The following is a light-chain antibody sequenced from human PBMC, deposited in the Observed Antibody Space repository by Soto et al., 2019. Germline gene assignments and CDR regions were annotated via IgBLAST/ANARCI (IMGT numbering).Light chain of an antibody. CDR2: EVS. J-gene: IGLJ7*01. CDR1: SSDSGSYNL. V-gene: IGLV2-23*02. CDR3: CSYAGSSTFYV. Sequence: QSALTQPASVSGSPGQSITISCTGTSSDSGSYNLISWYQQYPDKAPKLMIYEVSKRPSGVSNRFSGSKSGNTASLTISGLQAEDEADYYCCSYAGSSTFYVFGSGTQLTVL.